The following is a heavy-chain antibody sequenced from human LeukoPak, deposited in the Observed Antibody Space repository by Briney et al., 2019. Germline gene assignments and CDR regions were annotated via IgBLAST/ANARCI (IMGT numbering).Heavy chain of an antibody. D-gene: IGHD6-13*01. V-gene: IGHV1-2*02. CDR2: INPNSGGT. J-gene: IGHJ4*02. CDR3: ARVGIAGGGDFDY. CDR1: GYTFTGYY. Sequence: ASVKVSCKASGYTFTGYYMHWVRQAPGQGLEWMGWINPNSGGTNYAQKFQGGVTMTRDTSISTAYMELSRLRSDDTAVYYCARVGIAGGGDFDYWGQGTLVTVSS.